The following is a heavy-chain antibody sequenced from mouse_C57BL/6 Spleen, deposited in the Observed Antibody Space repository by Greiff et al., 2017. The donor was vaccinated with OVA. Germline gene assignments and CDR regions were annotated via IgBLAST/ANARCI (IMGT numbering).Heavy chain of an antibody. CDR1: GFTFSSYA. J-gene: IGHJ1*03. V-gene: IGHV5-4*01. D-gene: IGHD1-3*01. CDR2: ISDGGSYS. CDR3: ARDKGVDWYFDV. Sequence: EVQGVESGGGLVKPGGSLKLSCAASGFTFSSYAMSWVRQTPEKRLEWVATISDGGSYSYYPDNVKGRFTISRDNAKNNQYLQMSHLKSEDTAIYCCARDKGVDWYFDVWGTGTTVTVSS.